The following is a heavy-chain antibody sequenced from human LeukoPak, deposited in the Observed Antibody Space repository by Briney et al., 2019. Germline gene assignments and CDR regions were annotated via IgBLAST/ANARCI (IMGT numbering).Heavy chain of an antibody. CDR2: INHSGST. V-gene: IGHV4-34*01. CDR3: ARGMMKRIVYYYYGMDV. CDR1: GGSFSGYY. J-gene: IGHJ6*02. D-gene: IGHD2-15*01. Sequence: SETLSLTCAVYGGSFSGYYWSWIRQPPGKGLEWIGEINHSGSTNYNPSLKSRVTISVDTSKNQFSLKLSSVTAVDTAVYYCARGMMKRIVYYYYGMDVWGQGTTVTVSS.